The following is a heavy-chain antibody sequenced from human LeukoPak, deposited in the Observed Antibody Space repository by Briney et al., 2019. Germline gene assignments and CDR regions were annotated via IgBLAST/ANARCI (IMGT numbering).Heavy chain of an antibody. CDR2: INPSGDT. V-gene: IGHV4-39*01. CDR3: ASLLRTTWAKYRGEYFHH. CDR1: GFSLSTRGVG. D-gene: IGHD5-18*01. J-gene: IGHJ1*01. Sequence: SGPTLVKPTQTLTLTCTFSGFSLSTRGVGVGWIRQPPGKGLEWIGDINPSGDTSYNPSLKSRVTISVDTSKDQFSLKLSSMTAADTAVYYCASLLRTTWAKYRGEYFHHWGQGTLITVSS.